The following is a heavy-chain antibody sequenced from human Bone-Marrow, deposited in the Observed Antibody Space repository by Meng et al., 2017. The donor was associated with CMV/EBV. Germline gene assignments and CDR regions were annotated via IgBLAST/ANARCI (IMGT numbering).Heavy chain of an antibody. Sequence: GESLKISCAASGFLFYNYNMHWVRQTPGKGLGWVALISYAGSNKYYTDSVKGRFTISRDNSNNTLYLEINSLTLEDTAVYYCARDDYGMDVWGQGTTVTVSS. CDR2: ISYAGSNK. CDR3: ARDDYGMDV. CDR1: GFLFYNYN. J-gene: IGHJ6*02. V-gene: IGHV3-30-3*01.